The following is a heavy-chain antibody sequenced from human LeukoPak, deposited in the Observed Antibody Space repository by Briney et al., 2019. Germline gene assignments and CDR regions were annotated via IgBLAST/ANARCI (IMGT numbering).Heavy chain of an antibody. J-gene: IGHJ4*02. CDR3: AKYGSEQWPPDFDY. D-gene: IGHD6-19*01. CDR2: ISGSGGPT. CDR1: GFTFSTYA. V-gene: IGHV3-23*01. Sequence: SGGSLRLSCAASGFTFSTYAMNWVRQAPGKGLEWVSAISGSGGPTYYADSVKGRFTISRDNSKNTLYLQMNSLRAEDTAVYYCAKYGSEQWPPDFDYWGQGTLVTVSS.